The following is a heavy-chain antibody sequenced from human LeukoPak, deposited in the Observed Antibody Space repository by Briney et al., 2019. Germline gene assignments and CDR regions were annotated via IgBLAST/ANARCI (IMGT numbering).Heavy chain of an antibody. V-gene: IGHV3-74*01. CDR1: GFTLNKYW. CDR3: ARVYISSSYFDY. Sequence: PGGSLRLSRVASGFTLNKYWMHWVRQAPGKGLVWVSRMNIDGTSTSYADSVTGRFTISRDNARNKVYLQMNSLRVEDTAVYYCARVYISSSYFDYWGQGTLVTVSS. J-gene: IGHJ4*02. CDR2: MNIDGTST. D-gene: IGHD6-6*01.